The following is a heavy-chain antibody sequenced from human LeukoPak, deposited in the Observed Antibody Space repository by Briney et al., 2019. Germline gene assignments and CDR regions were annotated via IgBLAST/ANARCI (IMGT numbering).Heavy chain of an antibody. Sequence: PSETLSLTCTVSGGSISSYYWSWIRQPAGKGLEWIGRIYTSGSTNYSPSLKSRVTMSVDTSKNQFSLKLSSVTAADTAVYYCARLVYAIRGNYYYYMDVWGKGTTVTVSS. J-gene: IGHJ6*03. CDR2: IYTSGST. CDR3: ARLVYAIRGNYYYYMDV. V-gene: IGHV4-4*07. D-gene: IGHD2-8*01. CDR1: GGSISSYY.